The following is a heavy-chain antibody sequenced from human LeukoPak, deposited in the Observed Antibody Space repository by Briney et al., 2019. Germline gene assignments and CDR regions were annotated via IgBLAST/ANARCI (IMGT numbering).Heavy chain of an antibody. CDR3: ASGTATRVGATDY. CDR2: IYSGGST. D-gene: IGHD1-26*01. CDR1: GFTVSSNY. Sequence: GGSLRLSCAASGFTVSSNYMSWVRQAPGKGLEWVSVIYSGGSTYYADSVKGRFTISRDNSKNTLYLQMNSLRAEDTAVYYCASGTATRVGATDYWGQGTLVTVSS. V-gene: IGHV3-66*01. J-gene: IGHJ4*02.